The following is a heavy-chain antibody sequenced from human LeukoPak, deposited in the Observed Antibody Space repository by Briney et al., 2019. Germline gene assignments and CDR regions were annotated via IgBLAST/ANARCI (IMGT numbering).Heavy chain of an antibody. D-gene: IGHD2-2*01. J-gene: IGHJ5*02. CDR3: ARDPGDDFVVPGDP. V-gene: IGHV7-4-1*02. CDR2: INTNTGNP. CDR1: GYAFIDYA. Sequence: GASVKVSCKASGYAFIDYAINWVRQAPGQGLEWMGWINTNTGNPTYAQGFTGRFVFSLDTSVSTTYLQISSLKAEDTAVYYCARDPGDDFVVPGDPWGQETLVTVSS.